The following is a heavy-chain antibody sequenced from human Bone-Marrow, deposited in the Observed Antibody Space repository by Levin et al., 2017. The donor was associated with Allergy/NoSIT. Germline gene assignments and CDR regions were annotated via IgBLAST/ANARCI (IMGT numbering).Heavy chain of an antibody. CDR1: GFTFSDYY. CDR2: ISSSSSYT. Sequence: GESLKISCAASGFTFSDYYMSWIRQAPGKGLEWVSYISSSSSYTNYADSVKGRFTISRDNAKNSLYLQMNSLRAEDTAVYYCARDLIRDIVVVPAAIPPNWFDPWGQGTLVTVSS. J-gene: IGHJ5*02. D-gene: IGHD2-2*01. CDR3: ARDLIRDIVVVPAAIPPNWFDP. V-gene: IGHV3-11*06.